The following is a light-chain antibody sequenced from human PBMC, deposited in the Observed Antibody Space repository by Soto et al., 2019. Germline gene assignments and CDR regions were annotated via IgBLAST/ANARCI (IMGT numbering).Light chain of an antibody. CDR2: KAS. CDR1: QSISSW. V-gene: IGKV1-5*03. J-gene: IGKJ5*01. Sequence: ASVGDRVTITCPASQSISSWLAWYQQKTGKAPKLLIYKASSLESGVPLRFSGSGSGTSFTLTISSLQTEDFATYYCQQLLSYPITFGQGTRLETK. CDR3: QQLLSYPIT.